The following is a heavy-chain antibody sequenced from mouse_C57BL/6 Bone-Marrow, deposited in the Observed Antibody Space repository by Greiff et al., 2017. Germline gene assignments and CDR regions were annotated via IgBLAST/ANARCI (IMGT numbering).Heavy chain of an antibody. CDR1: GYTFTNYW. J-gene: IGHJ4*01. CDR3: ARSHDYDDYTMDY. D-gene: IGHD2-4*01. CDR2: MHPNGGSP. Sequence: QVQLQQSGAELVKTGASVKLSCKASGYTFTNYWMHWVKQRPGQGLEWIGMMHPNGGSPDYNEKFKSEATLSVDKSSRTAYMELSSLTSEDSAVYYCARSHDYDDYTMDYWGQGTSVTVSS. V-gene: IGHV1-64*01.